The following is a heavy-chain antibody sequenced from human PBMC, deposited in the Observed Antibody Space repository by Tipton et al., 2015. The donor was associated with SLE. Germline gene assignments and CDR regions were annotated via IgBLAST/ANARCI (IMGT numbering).Heavy chain of an antibody. CDR3: ARSEGFQLLFQFLEH. CDR2: FYHSGST. Sequence: TLSLTCTVSGGSISSSGYDWGWIRQPPGKGLEWIGSFYHSGSTYYNPSLKSRVTISVDTSKNQFSLKLSSVAAADTAQYYCARSEGFQLLFQFLEHWGQGTPVTVSS. CDR1: GGSISSSGYD. J-gene: IGHJ1*01. V-gene: IGHV4-39*07. D-gene: IGHD3-16*02.